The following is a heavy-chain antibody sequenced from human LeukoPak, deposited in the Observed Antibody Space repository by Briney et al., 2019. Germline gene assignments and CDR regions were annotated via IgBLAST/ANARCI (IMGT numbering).Heavy chain of an antibody. CDR2: MNPNSGNT. V-gene: IGHV1-8*01. CDR3: ARDREIKGYYYYGMGV. J-gene: IGHJ6*02. CDR1: GYTFTSYD. Sequence: ASVKVSCKASGYTFTSYDINWVRQATGQGLEWMGWMNPNSGNTGYAQKFQGRVTMTRNTSISTAYMELSSLRSEDTAVYYCARDREIKGYYYYGMGVWGQGTTVTVSS. D-gene: IGHD3-16*01.